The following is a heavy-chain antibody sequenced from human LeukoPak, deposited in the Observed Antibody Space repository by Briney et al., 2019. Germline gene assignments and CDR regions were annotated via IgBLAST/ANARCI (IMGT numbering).Heavy chain of an antibody. CDR1: GGSISSSSYY. CDR2: IYYSGST. D-gene: IGHD5-12*01. J-gene: IGHJ4*02. V-gene: IGHV4-61*05. CDR3: ASLDVDIAAFDY. Sequence: SSETLSLTCTVSGGSISSSSYYWGWIRQPPGKGLEWIGYIYYSGSTNYNPSLKSRVTISVDTSKNQFSLKLSSVTAADTAVYYCASLDVDIAAFDYWGQGTLVTVSS.